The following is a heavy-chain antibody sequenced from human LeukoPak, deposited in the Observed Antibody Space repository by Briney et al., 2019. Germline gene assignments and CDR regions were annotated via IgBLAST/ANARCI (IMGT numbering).Heavy chain of an antibody. CDR2: ISSSSDHI. D-gene: IGHD5-18*01. CDR1: GFTFSSHA. Sequence: PGGSLRLSCAASGFTFSSHAMSWVRQAPGEGLEWVSAISSSSDHIYYADSVQGRFTISRDNSKNTLYLQMNSLRAEDTALYYCANFVDTSMGGNDYWGQGTLVTVSS. J-gene: IGHJ4*02. CDR3: ANFVDTSMGGNDY. V-gene: IGHV3-23*01.